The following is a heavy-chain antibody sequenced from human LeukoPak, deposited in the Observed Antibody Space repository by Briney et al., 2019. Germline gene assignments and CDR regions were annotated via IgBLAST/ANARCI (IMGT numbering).Heavy chain of an antibody. CDR2: ISYDGSNK. CDR3: AKEGYDSSGYYSSYFQH. Sequence: GGSLRLSCAASGFIFSDYAMSWVRQAPGKGPEWVAVISYDGSNKYYADSVKGRFTISRDNSKNTLYLQMNSLRAEDTAVYYCAKEGYDSSGYYSSYFQHWGQGTLVTVSS. CDR1: GFIFSDYA. J-gene: IGHJ1*01. D-gene: IGHD3-22*01. V-gene: IGHV3-30*18.